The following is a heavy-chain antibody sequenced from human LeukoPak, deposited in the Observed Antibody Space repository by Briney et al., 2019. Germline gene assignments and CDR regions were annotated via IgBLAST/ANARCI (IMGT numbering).Heavy chain of an antibody. Sequence: GGSLRLSCAASGFTFRNFWMSWVRQAPGKGLEWVANIKQDGSEKYSVDSVKGRFTISRDNPKSSLYLQMNSLSAEDSALYYCARDGVENVAVADLTWFDSWGQGALVIVSS. CDR3: ARDGVENVAVADLTWFDS. CDR2: IKQDGSEK. V-gene: IGHV3-7*01. D-gene: IGHD6-19*01. J-gene: IGHJ5*01. CDR1: GFTFRNFW.